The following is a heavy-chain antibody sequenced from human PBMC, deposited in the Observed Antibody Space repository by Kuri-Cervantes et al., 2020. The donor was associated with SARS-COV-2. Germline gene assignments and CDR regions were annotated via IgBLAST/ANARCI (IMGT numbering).Heavy chain of an antibody. V-gene: IGHV3-30*02. CDR3: AREGYYDSSGNYAATGMDV. J-gene: IGHJ6*03. D-gene: IGHD3-22*01. CDR1: GFTFSSYG. Sequence: GESLKISCAASGFTFSSYGMHWVRQAPGKGLEWVAFIRYDGSNKYYADGVKGRFTISRDNSNNTLYLQMNSLRAEDTAVYFCAREGYYDSSGNYAATGMDVWGKGTTVTVSS. CDR2: IRYDGSNK.